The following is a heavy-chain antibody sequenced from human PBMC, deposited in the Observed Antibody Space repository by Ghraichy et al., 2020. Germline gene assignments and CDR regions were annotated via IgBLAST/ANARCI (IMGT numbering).Heavy chain of an antibody. CDR2: LSGSGDST. Sequence: GALNISCAASGFSFSDYAMAWVRQAPGKGREWVSRLSGSGDSTFYADSVQGRFTISRDNSRNTLYLQMNSLRDEDTALYYCAKSDCGSHGCKLLDSWGQGTLVTVSA. D-gene: IGHD2-21*01. CDR1: GFSFSDYA. V-gene: IGHV3-23*01. CDR3: AKSDCGSHGCKLLDS. J-gene: IGHJ4*02.